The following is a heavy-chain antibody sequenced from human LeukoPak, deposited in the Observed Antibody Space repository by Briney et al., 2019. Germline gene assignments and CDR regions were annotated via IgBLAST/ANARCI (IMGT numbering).Heavy chain of an antibody. D-gene: IGHD5-18*01. CDR3: ARGYSYGYVVY. J-gene: IGHJ4*02. Sequence: SETLSLTCTVSGGSISSYYWSWIRQPPGKGLEWMGYIYYSGSTNYNPSLKRRVTISVDTSKNQFSLKLSSVTAADTAVYYCARGYSYGYVVYWGQGTLVTVSS. CDR2: IYYSGST. CDR1: GGSISSYY. V-gene: IGHV4-59*01.